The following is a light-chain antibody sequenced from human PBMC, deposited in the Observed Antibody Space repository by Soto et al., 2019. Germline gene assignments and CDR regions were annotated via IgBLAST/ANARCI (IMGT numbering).Light chain of an antibody. CDR2: GAS. CDR1: QSVSNNY. CDR3: QQYGSSPPT. J-gene: IGKJ5*01. V-gene: IGKV3-20*01. Sequence: EIVMTQSPGTLSLSPGERATLSCGASQSVSNNYLAWYQQKPGQAPRLLIYGASNRATGIPDRFSGSGSGTDFTLTISRLEPEDFAVYYCQQYGSSPPTFGQGTRLAIK.